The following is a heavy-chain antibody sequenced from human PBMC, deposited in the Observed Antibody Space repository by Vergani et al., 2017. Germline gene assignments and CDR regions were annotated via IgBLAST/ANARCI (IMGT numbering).Heavy chain of an antibody. Sequence: QVQLQESGPGLVKPSETLSLTCTVSGGSISSYYWSWIRQPPGKGLEWIGYIYYSGSTNYNPSLKSRGTISVDTSKNQFALKLSSVTAADTAVYYCASLSYYDSSGYYLRDYWGQGTLVTVSS. V-gene: IGHV4-59*01. CDR1: GGSISSYY. CDR2: IYYSGST. CDR3: ASLSYYDSSGYYLRDY. J-gene: IGHJ4*02. D-gene: IGHD3-22*01.